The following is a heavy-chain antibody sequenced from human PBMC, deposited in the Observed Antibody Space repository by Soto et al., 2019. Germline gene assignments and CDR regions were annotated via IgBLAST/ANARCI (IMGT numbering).Heavy chain of an antibody. V-gene: IGHV3-30*18. CDR3: AKEWVYDSSGWSFDY. Sequence: HHGCCLRLCCAACRITVSSSGMHWVRQAPGKGLEWVAVISNDGSNKYYADSVKGRFTISRDNSKNTLYLQMNSLRAEDTAVYYCAKEWVYDSSGWSFDYWGHGTLVTVSS. CDR2: ISNDGSNK. J-gene: IGHJ4*01. CDR1: RITVSSSG. D-gene: IGHD3-22*01.